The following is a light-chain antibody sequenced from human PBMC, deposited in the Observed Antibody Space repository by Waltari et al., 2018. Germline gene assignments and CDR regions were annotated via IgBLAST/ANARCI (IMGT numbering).Light chain of an antibody. CDR2: GAS. J-gene: IGKJ1*01. Sequence: EIVLTQSPGSLSSSPGERVTLSCRASQSVSRALAWYQQKPGQAPRLLIFGASNRATGIPYRVRGSGSETDFSLTISRLEPEDFAVYYCQHYVRLPATFGRGTKVEIK. CDR3: QHYVRLPAT. V-gene: IGKV3-20*01. CDR1: QSVSRA.